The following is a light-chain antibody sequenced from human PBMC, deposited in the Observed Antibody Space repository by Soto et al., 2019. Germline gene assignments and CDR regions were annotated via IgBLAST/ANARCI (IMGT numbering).Light chain of an antibody. Sequence: DIQMTQSPSSLSASVGDRVTITCRASQSISNYLNWYQQKPGKAPRLLIYTASSLQSGVPSRFSGSGSGTDFTLTISGLQPEDLATYYCQQSYINSITFGQGTRLEIK. CDR3: QQSYINSIT. CDR2: TAS. V-gene: IGKV1-39*01. J-gene: IGKJ5*01. CDR1: QSISNY.